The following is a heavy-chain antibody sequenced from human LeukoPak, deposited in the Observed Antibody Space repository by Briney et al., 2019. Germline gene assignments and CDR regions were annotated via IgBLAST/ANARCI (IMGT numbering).Heavy chain of an antibody. CDR2: ISSSGSTI. Sequence: GGSLRLSCAASGFTFSSYSMNWVRQAPGKGLEWVSYISSSGSTIYYADSVKGRFTISRDNAKDSLYLQMNSLRAEDTAVYYCARDPMYYYDSSGYYKPFDYWGQGTLVTVSS. J-gene: IGHJ4*02. V-gene: IGHV3-48*01. CDR3: ARDPMYYYDSSGYYKPFDY. CDR1: GFTFSSYS. D-gene: IGHD3-22*01.